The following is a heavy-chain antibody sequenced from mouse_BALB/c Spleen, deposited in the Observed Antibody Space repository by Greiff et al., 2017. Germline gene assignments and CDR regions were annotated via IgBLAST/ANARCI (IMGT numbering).Heavy chain of an antibody. CDR3: ARDGYDGAMDY. Sequence: VKLQQPGAELVMPGASVKMSCKASGYTFTDYWMHWVKQRPGQGLEWIGAIDTSDSYTSYNQKFKGKATLTVDESSSTAYMQLSSLTSEDSAVYYCARDGYDGAMDYWGQGTSVTVSS. CDR1: GYTFTDYW. CDR2: IDTSDSYT. D-gene: IGHD2-2*01. V-gene: IGHV1-69*01. J-gene: IGHJ4*01.